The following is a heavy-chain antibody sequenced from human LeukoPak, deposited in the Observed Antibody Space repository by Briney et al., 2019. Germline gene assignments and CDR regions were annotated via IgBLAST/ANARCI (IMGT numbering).Heavy chain of an antibody. CDR2: IYYSGST. V-gene: IGHV4-61*08. CDR1: GGSISSGGYY. CDR3: ARDRVAAAGDYYYYGMDV. J-gene: IGHJ6*02. Sequence: SETLSLTCTVSGGSISSGGYYWSWIRQPPGKGLEWIGYIYYSGSTNCNPSLKSRVTISVDTSKNQFSLKLSSVTAADTAVYYCARDRVAAAGDYYYYGMDVWGQGTTVTVSS. D-gene: IGHD6-13*01.